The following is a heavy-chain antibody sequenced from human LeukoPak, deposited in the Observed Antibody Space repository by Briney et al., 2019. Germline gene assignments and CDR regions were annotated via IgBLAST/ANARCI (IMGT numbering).Heavy chain of an antibody. CDR1: GFTFSSYA. D-gene: IGHD3-3*01. CDR2: ISYDGSNK. J-gene: IGHJ6*04. CDR3: VRESDVWSGPGIGRPLDV. V-gene: IGHV3-30-3*01. Sequence: GSLRLSCAASGFTFSSYAMHWVRQAPGKELEWVAVISYDGSNKYYADSVKGRFTISRDNSKNTLYLQMDGLRAEDTAVYHCVRESDVWSGPGIGRPLDVWGKGTTVTVSS.